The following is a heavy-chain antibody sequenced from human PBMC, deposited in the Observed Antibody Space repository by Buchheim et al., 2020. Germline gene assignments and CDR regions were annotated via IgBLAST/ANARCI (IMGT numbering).Heavy chain of an antibody. CDR1: GGSISNSDYY. V-gene: IGHV4-39*01. J-gene: IGHJ4*02. Sequence: QLQLQESGPGLVKPSETLSLTCTVSGGSISNSDYYWGWIRQPPGKGLQWIGTIYYSGSDYYNPSLKSRVTISLDMSKNQFALKLTSVTAADTAVYFCARLGRWVSLTFDSWGLGTL. D-gene: IGHD6-13*01. CDR3: ARLGRWVSLTFDS. CDR2: IYYSGSD.